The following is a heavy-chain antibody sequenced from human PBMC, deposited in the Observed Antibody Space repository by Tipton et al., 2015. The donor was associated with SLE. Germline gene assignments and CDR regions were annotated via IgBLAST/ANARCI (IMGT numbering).Heavy chain of an antibody. D-gene: IGHD4-17*01. CDR2: IYYSGST. Sequence: TLSLTCAVYGGSFSGYYWSWIRQPPGKGLEWIGSIYYSGSTYYNPSLKSRVTISVDTSKNQFSLKLSSVTAADTAVYYCARHATYGEVAFDIWGQGTMVTVSS. CDR1: GGSFSGYY. CDR3: ARHATYGEVAFDI. V-gene: IGHV4-34*01. J-gene: IGHJ3*02.